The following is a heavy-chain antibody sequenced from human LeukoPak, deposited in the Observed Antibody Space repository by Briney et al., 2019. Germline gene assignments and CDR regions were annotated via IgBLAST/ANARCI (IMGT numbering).Heavy chain of an antibody. CDR2: IYHSGST. Sequence: PSETLSLTCTVSGGSISSGGYYWSWIRQPPGKGLEWIGYIYHSGSTYYNPSLKSRVTISVDRSKNQFSLKLSSVTAADTAVYYCASLIVQGYWGQGTLVTVSS. CDR1: GGSISSGGYY. V-gene: IGHV4-30-2*01. D-gene: IGHD1-26*01. CDR3: ASLIVQGY. J-gene: IGHJ4*02.